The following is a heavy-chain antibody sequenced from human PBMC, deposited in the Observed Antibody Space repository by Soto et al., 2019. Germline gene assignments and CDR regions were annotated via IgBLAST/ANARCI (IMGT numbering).Heavy chain of an antibody. D-gene: IGHD2-2*01. CDR2: IGTEGNT. J-gene: IGHJ4*01. CDR1: GFTFNSYA. CDR3: VRKYPGTRPFDY. Sequence: GSVRLSCAVSGFTFNSYAMNWVRQAPGKGLAWVSAIGTEGNTYYANSVKGRFTISRDNSRTTLYLQMNSLRVEDTALYYCVRKYPGTRPFDYWGQGTLVTVSS. V-gene: IGHV3-23*01.